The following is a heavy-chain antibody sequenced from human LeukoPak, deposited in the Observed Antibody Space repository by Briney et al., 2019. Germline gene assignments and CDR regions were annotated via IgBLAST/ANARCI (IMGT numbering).Heavy chain of an antibody. Sequence: PGRSPRLSCAASGFTFSSYGMHWVRQAPGKGLEWVAVIWYDGSNKYYADSVKGRFTISRDNSKNTLYLQMNSLRAEDTAVYYCARPIGYSSPADYWGQGTLVTVSS. CDR2: IWYDGSNK. CDR1: GFTFSSYG. V-gene: IGHV3-33*01. J-gene: IGHJ4*02. D-gene: IGHD5-18*01. CDR3: ARPIGYSSPADY.